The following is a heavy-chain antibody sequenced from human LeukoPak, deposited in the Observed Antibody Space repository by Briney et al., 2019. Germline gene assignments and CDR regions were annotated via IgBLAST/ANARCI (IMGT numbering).Heavy chain of an antibody. CDR3: ARGDNSAFDI. Sequence: GRSLRPSCPPSGLTLSTYRTKCVRQAPGKGLEWVASIKQGESERYYVDSVNGRFTISRDHPKNSLYLQMNSLRAEDTAVYYCARGDNSAFDIWGQGTMVTVSS. CDR2: IKQGESER. CDR1: GLTLSTYR. V-gene: IGHV3-7*04. J-gene: IGHJ3*02. D-gene: IGHD2/OR15-2a*01.